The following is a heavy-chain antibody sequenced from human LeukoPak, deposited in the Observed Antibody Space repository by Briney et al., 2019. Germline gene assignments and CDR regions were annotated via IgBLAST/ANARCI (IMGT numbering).Heavy chain of an antibody. CDR2: IYRDGTT. Sequence: PGGSLRLSCAASGFSVTTNFMSWVRQAPGKGLESVLIIYRDGTTYYEDSVKGRFTISRDNSKNTLYLHMTSLRVEGMAVYYCATAARGYFDFWGRGILVTVSS. D-gene: IGHD3-22*01. J-gene: IGHJ4*02. CDR1: GFSVTTNF. V-gene: IGHV3-53*01. CDR3: ATAARGYFDF.